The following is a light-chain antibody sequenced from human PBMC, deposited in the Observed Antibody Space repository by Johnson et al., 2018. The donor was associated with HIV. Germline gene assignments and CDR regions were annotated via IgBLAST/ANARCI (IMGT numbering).Light chain of an antibody. Sequence: QSVLTQPPSVSAAPGQKVTISCSGSSSNIGNMYVSWYQQLPGTAPKLLIYDNNKRPSGIPDRFSGSKSGTSATLGITGLQTGDEADYYCGTWDSRLSAEVFGTGTKVTVL. CDR2: DNN. J-gene: IGLJ1*01. CDR3: GTWDSRLSAEV. V-gene: IGLV1-51*01. CDR1: SSNIGNMY.